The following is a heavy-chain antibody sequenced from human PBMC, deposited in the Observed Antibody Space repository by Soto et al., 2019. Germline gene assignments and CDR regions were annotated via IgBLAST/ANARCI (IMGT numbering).Heavy chain of an antibody. CDR2: IIPIFGTA. CDR3: ARDGEYSYGQIPYGMDV. D-gene: IGHD5-18*01. V-gene: IGHV1-69*13. CDR1: GVTFSTYA. Sequence: SVKVSCKASGVTFSTYAISWVRQAPGQGLEWMGGIIPIFGTANYTQKFQGRVTITADESTSTAYMELSSLRSEDTAVYYCARDGEYSYGQIPYGMDVWGQGTTVTVSS. J-gene: IGHJ6*02.